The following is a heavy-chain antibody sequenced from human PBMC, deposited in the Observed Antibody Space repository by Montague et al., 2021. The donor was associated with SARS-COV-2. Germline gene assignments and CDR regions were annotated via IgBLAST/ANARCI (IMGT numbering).Heavy chain of an antibody. CDR2: IYYTGNT. V-gene: IGHV4-39*01. J-gene: IGHJ3*01. D-gene: IGHD3-22*01. Sequence: SDTLSLTRTVAGGSITNNIDYWAWIRQPPGKGLEWIGSIYYTGNTYYNPSLKSRVTISVVTSKNQFTLKLSSVTAAETAVYYCARLKRYFDSSGSPSAFDFWGKGTKVTVSS. CDR1: GGSITNNIDY. CDR3: ARLKRYFDSSGSPSAFDF.